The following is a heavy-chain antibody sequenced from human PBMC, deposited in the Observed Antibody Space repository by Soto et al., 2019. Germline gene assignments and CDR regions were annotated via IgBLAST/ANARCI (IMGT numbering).Heavy chain of an antibody. J-gene: IGHJ5*02. CDR3: ARGAYYVSP. CDR1: GGSLNISC. Sequence: SETLSLTCTVSGGSLNISCWSWIRQPPGKGLEWIGFICYSGSTKYNPSLESRDTMSVDPSKNYFSLKMSSVTAADTAVYYCARGAYYVSPWGHGTPVTVSS. D-gene: IGHD3-16*01. CDR2: ICYSGST. V-gene: IGHV4-59*01.